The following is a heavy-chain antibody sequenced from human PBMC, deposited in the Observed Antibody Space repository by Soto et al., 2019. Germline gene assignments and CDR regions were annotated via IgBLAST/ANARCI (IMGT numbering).Heavy chain of an antibody. D-gene: IGHD2-8*01. CDR1: GFTFSGYS. Sequence: EVQLVESGGGLVKPGGSLRLSCVASGFTFSGYSINWVRQAPGKGLEWVSYISGPSIYIYYADSVKGRFTNSRDNAKSEVYLQMNSLRAEDTAVYYCARGFRNGFNAWGQGTTVSVSS. J-gene: IGHJ6*02. V-gene: IGHV3-21*01. CDR3: ARGFRNGFNA. CDR2: ISGPSIYI.